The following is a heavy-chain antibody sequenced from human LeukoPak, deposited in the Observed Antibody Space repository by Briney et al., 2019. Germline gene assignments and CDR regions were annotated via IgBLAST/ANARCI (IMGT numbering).Heavy chain of an antibody. CDR3: ARDHYYDSPHLSYFDY. CDR1: GGSISSYY. CDR2: IYDSGST. D-gene: IGHD3-22*01. J-gene: IGHJ4*02. Sequence: PSETLSLTCTVSGGSISSYYWSWIRQPPGKGLEWIGYIYDSGSTNYNPSLKSRVTISVDTSKNQFSPKLSSVTAADTAVYYCARDHYYDSPHLSYFDYWGQGTLVTVSS. V-gene: IGHV4-59*01.